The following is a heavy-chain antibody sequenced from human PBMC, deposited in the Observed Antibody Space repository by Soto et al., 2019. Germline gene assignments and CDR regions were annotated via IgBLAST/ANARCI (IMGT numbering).Heavy chain of an antibody. J-gene: IGHJ4*02. CDR2: IYHSGST. V-gene: IGHV4-4*02. D-gene: IGHD6-13*01. CDR3: ARDELRAIAAAGTGLGY. Sequence: SSETLSLTCAVSSVSIRSSNWWSWVRQPPGKGLEWIGEIYHSGSTNYNPSLKSRVTISVDKSKNQFSLKLSSVTAADTAVYYCARDELRAIAAAGTGLGYWGQGTLVTVSS. CDR1: SVSIRSSNW.